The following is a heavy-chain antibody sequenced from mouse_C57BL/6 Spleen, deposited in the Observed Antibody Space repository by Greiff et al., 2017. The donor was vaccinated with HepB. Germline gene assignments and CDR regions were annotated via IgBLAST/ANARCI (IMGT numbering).Heavy chain of an antibody. CDR3: ARSGGYYPDY. CDR2: IDPSDSYT. V-gene: IGHV1-59*01. CDR1: GYTFTSYW. J-gene: IGHJ2*01. D-gene: IGHD1-1*02. Sequence: QVQLQQPGAELVRPGTSVKLSCKASGYTFTSYWMHWVKQRPGQGLEWIGVIDPSDSYTNYNQKFKGKATLTVDTSSSTAYMQLSSLTSEDSAVYYCARSGGYYPDYWGQGTLSQSPQ.